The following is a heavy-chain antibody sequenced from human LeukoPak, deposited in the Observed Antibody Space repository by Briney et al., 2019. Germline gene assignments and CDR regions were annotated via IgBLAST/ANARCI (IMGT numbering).Heavy chain of an antibody. V-gene: IGHV3-74*01. J-gene: IGHJ4*02. CDR1: GFTFSNYW. CDR2: INSDGSST. D-gene: IGHD3-16*01. CDR3: ARSATLGSFDY. Sequence: AGGSLRLSCAASGFTFSNYWMHWVRRVPGKGLVWVSRINSDGSSTDYADSVQGRFTISRDNAKNTLYLQMNSLRAEDTAVHYCARSATLGSFDYWGQGTLVTVFS.